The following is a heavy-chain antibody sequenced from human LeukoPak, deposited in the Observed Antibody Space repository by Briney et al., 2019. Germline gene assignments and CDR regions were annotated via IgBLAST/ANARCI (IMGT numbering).Heavy chain of an antibody. V-gene: IGHV3-48*01. Sequence: GGSLRLSCAASGFPFSSYSMNWVRQAPGKGLEWVSYISSSSSTIYYADSVKGRFTISRDNAKNSLYLQMNSLRAEDTAVYYCARDSTGYYGSGSYFLSGWGQGTLVTVSS. CDR2: ISSSSSTI. J-gene: IGHJ4*02. CDR1: GFPFSSYS. CDR3: ARDSTGYYGSGSYFLSG. D-gene: IGHD3-10*01.